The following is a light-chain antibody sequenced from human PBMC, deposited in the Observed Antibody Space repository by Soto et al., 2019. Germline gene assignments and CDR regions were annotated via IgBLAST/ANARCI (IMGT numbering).Light chain of an antibody. CDR1: SSDVGGYNY. J-gene: IGLJ3*02. V-gene: IGLV2-8*01. CDR2: EVS. Sequence: QSALTQPPSASGSPGQSVTISCTGTSSDVGGYNYVSWYQQHPGKAPKVMIYEVSKRPSGVPDRFSGSKSGNTASLTVSGLQAEDEADYCCSSYSGNNNGVFGGGTKLTVL. CDR3: SSYSGNNNGV.